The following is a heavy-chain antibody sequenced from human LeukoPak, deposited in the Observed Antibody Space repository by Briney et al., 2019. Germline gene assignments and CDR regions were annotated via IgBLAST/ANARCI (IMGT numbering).Heavy chain of an antibody. Sequence: GGSLRLSCAASGFTLSSNSMNWVRQAPGKGLEWVSYISSSSGSIYYADSVKGRFTISRDKAKNSLYLEMNSLSADDTAVYYCARDYYSGGACHQILTWGQGTLVTVSS. V-gene: IGHV3-48*01. CDR2: ISSSSGSI. J-gene: IGHJ5*02. CDR1: GFTLSSNS. CDR3: ARDYYSGGACHQILT. D-gene: IGHD2-21*02.